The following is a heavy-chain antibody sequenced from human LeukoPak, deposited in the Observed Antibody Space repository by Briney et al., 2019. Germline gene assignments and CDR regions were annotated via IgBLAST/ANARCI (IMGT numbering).Heavy chain of an antibody. Sequence: GGSLRLSCAACGFIFSSYAMSWLRQPPGKGLEWVSAISGSGGSTYYADSVKGRFTISKDNSKNTLYLQINSLRAEETGVYCCAKVHGAGVRPDYYVSSGPFDCWGQGTLVTVSS. CDR1: GFIFSSYA. CDR3: AKVHGAGVRPDYYVSSGPFDC. V-gene: IGHV3-23*01. J-gene: IGHJ4*02. D-gene: IGHD3-22*01. CDR2: ISGSGGST.